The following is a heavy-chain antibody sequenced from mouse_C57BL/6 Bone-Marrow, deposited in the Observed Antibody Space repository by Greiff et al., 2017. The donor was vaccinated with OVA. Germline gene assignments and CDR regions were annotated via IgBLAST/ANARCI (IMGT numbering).Heavy chain of an antibody. J-gene: IGHJ2*01. CDR2: IYPGDGAT. V-gene: IGHV1-80*01. CDR3: ARGYF. CDR1: GYAFSSYW. Sequence: VKLQESGAELVQPGASVAISCKASGYAFSSYWMHWVQQRPGKGLEWIGQIYPGDGATYYTGKFKGKATLTADKSSITAYMQLSSLTAEDSAVYFGARGYFWGQGTTLTVSS.